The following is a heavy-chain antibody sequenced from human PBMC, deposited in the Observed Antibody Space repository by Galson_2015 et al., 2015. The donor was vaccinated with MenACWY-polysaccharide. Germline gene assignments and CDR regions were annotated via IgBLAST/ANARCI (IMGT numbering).Heavy chain of an antibody. CDR2: IKHDGRET. D-gene: IGHD2-8*02. J-gene: IGHJ4*02. CDR3: VRDWWCGRAACYYVDV. V-gene: IGHV3-7*01. CDR1: GFVFNNYW. Sequence: SLRLSCAASGFVFNNYWMSWIRQSPGKGLEWVANIKHDGRETYYLDSVKGRFVVSRDNARNSLYLQMSSLRAEDTAVYYCVRDWWCGRAACYYVDVWGQGTLVTVSS.